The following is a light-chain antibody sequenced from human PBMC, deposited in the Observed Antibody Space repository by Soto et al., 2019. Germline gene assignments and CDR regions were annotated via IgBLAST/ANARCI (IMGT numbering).Light chain of an antibody. Sequence: VQVTHWASSQSQVVAVTFTITCRASQSIGKHLNGYHQKPGKHLKFLIYAAYNLQSGVPSRFSGSRSGTDFTLTVNSLQPEDFATSSCQPVYTSAITFGQGTRLE. J-gene: IGKJ5*01. CDR2: AAY. CDR3: QPVYTSAIT. V-gene: IGKV1-39*01. CDR1: QSIGKH.